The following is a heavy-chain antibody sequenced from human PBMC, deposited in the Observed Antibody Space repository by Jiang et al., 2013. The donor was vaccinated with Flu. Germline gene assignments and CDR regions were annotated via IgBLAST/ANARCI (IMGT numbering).Heavy chain of an antibody. CDR3: ARGRGSSGWYEAPVDY. J-gene: IGHJ4*02. CDR1: GGSFSGYY. Sequence: LLKPSETLSLTCAVYGGSFSGYYWSWIRQPPGKGLEWIGEINHSGSTNYNPSLKSRVTISVDTSKNQFSLKLSSVTAADTAVYYCARGRGSSGWYEAPVDYWGQGTLVTVS. CDR2: INHSGST. V-gene: IGHV4-34*01. D-gene: IGHD6-19*01.